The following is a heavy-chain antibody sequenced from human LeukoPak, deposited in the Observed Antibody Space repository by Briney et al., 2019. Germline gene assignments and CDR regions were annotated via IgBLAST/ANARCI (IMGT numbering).Heavy chain of an antibody. D-gene: IGHD3-3*01. J-gene: IGHJ4*02. CDR3: ARGLRFFNY. Sequence: SETLSLTCDVSGGSIDSTNWWNWVRQPPGKGLEWIGEIHHDGRINYNPSLKSRVTISVDASKNQFSLKLSSVTAADTAVYYCARGLRFFNYWGQGTLVTVSS. CDR1: GGSIDSTNW. V-gene: IGHV4/OR15-8*01. CDR2: IHHDGRI.